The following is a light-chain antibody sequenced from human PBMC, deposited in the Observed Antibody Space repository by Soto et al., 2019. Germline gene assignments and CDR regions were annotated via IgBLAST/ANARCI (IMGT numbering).Light chain of an antibody. CDR1: QSLRSS. Sequence: MTQSPDTLSVSLGARATLSCRASQSLRSSLAWYQQKPGQAPRLLIYDASTRATGIPARFSGSESGTDGTINISGLQSEDGEVYYGQQYNYWPQTFGQGTKVEI. CDR3: QQYNYWPQT. J-gene: IGKJ1*01. CDR2: DAS. V-gene: IGKV3-15*01.